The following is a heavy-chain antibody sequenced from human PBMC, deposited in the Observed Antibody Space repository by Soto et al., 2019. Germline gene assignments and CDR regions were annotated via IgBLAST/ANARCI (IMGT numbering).Heavy chain of an antibody. CDR2: IHPSGGST. CDR3: AKDPSTGPPDC. D-gene: IGHD3-9*01. Sequence: GGSLRLSCAAAGFMFSSYGMSWVRQAPGKGLQWVATIHPSGGSTHYAESVRGRFTISRDNSRDTLYLQMNSLRAEDTAVYYCAKDPSTGPPDCWGQGALVTVSS. V-gene: IGHV3-23*01. J-gene: IGHJ4*02. CDR1: GFMFSSYG.